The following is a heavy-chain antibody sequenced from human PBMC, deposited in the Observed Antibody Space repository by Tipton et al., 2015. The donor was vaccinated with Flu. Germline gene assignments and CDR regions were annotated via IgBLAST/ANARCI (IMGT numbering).Heavy chain of an antibody. Sequence: TLSLTCAVYGGSFSGYYWSWIRQPPGKGLEWIGEINHSGSTNYNPSLKSRVTISVDTSKNQFSLKLSSVTAADTAVYYCARVASGMDVWGQGTTVTVSS. CDR2: INHSGST. J-gene: IGHJ6*02. CDR1: GGSFSGYY. V-gene: IGHV4-34*01. CDR3: ARVASGMDV. D-gene: IGHD5-12*01.